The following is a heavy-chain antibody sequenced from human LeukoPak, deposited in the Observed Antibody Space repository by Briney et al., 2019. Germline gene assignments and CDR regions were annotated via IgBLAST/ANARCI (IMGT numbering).Heavy chain of an antibody. V-gene: IGHV3-30*18. D-gene: IGHD2-21*02. Sequence: SGGSLRLSCAASGFTFSSYGMHWVRQAPGKGLEWVAVISYDGSNKYYADSVKGRFTISRDNSKNTLYLQMNSLRAEGTAVYYCAKDWVGTTDYWGQGTLVTVSS. CDR2: ISYDGSNK. CDR1: GFTFSSYG. J-gene: IGHJ4*02. CDR3: AKDWVGTTDY.